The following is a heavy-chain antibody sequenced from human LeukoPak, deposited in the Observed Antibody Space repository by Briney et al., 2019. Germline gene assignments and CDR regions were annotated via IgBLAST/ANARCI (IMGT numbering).Heavy chain of an antibody. CDR3: AKGSSGYFADL. V-gene: IGHV3-23*01. Sequence: GGSLRLSCAASGFTFSSYSMNWVRQAPGKELEWVSAISNDGGGTQYADFVEGRFTISRDNSKNTLFLQMSSLRAEDTALYYCAKGSSGYFADLWGQGTLVTVSS. D-gene: IGHD3-22*01. J-gene: IGHJ5*02. CDR2: ISNDGGGT. CDR1: GFTFSSYS.